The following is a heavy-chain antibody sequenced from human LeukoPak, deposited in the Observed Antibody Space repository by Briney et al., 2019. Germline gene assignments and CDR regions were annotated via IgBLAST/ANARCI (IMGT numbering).Heavy chain of an antibody. CDR3: ARRGVGWELLIRRNYYYMDV. Sequence: SETLSLTCAVYGGSFSGYYWSWIRQPPGKGLEWIGEINHSGSTNYNPSLKSRVTISVDTSKNQFSLKLSSVTAADTAVYYCARRGVGWELLIRRNYYYMDVWGKGTTVTISS. CDR2: INHSGST. V-gene: IGHV4-34*01. CDR1: GGSFSGYY. D-gene: IGHD1-26*01. J-gene: IGHJ6*03.